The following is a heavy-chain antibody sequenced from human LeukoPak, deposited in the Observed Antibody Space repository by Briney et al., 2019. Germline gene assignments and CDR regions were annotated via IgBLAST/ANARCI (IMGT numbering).Heavy chain of an antibody. Sequence: PGGSLRLSCAASGFTFSDYEINWVRQAPGKGLKWVSCISTSGSTTYYADSVRGRFTISRDNAKNSLFLQMNTLTVEDTAVYYCARGALHVFDYWGQGTPVTVSS. V-gene: IGHV3-48*03. D-gene: IGHD3-10*02. CDR3: ARGALHVFDY. J-gene: IGHJ4*02. CDR1: GFTFSDYE. CDR2: ISTSGSTT.